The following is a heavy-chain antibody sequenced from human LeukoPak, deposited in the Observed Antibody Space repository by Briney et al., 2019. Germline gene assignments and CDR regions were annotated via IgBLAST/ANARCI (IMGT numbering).Heavy chain of an antibody. D-gene: IGHD6-6*01. CDR3: AKGPVTLYSSSSRDRYLDY. J-gene: IGHJ4*02. V-gene: IGHV3-74*01. Sequence: PGGSLRLSCAASGFTFSTYWMHWVRQVPGKGLVCVSRINSDGTDIGYADSVKGRFTISRDNAKNTVFLQMSSLRAEDTAVYYCAKGPVTLYSSSSRDRYLDYWGQGTLVTVSS. CDR2: INSDGTDI. CDR1: GFTFSTYW.